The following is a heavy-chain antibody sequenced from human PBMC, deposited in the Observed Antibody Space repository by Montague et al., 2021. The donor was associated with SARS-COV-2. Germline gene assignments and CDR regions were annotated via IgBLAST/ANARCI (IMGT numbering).Heavy chain of an antibody. D-gene: IGHD1-26*01. CDR2: SYYRSKWYN. CDR3: ARTSASSDY. V-gene: IGHV6-1*01. CDR1: GDSVASEIAT. J-gene: IGHJ4*02. Sequence: CAISGDSVASEIATWNWNKQSPSSGLQSLGGSYYRSKWYNDYAVSVKSRITINPDTSKNQISLQLNSVTPEDTAVYYCARTSASSDYWGQGTLVTVSS.